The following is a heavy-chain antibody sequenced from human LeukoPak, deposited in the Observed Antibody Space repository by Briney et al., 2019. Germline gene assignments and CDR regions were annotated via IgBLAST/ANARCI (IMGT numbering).Heavy chain of an antibody. CDR3: ARLSGYHWESFYDY. Sequence: GGSLRLSCAASGFTFSSYEMNWVRQTPGKGLEWVSYISSSGSTIYYADSVEGRFTISRDNAKNSLYLQMNSLRGEDTAIYYCARLSGYHWESFYDYWGQGTLVTVSS. CDR1: GFTFSSYE. V-gene: IGHV3-48*03. CDR2: ISSSGSTI. D-gene: IGHD5-12*01. J-gene: IGHJ4*02.